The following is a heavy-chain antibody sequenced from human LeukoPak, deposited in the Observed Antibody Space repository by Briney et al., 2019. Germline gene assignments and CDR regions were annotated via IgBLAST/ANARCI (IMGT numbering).Heavy chain of an antibody. D-gene: IGHD5-12*01. Sequence: GGSLRLSCAASGFTFSSYAMSWVRQAPGKGLEWVSAISGSGGSTYYADSVKGRFTISRDNSKNTLYLQMTSLKMEDTAVYYCVKERGYRSTWRLEYWGQGTLVTVSS. CDR1: GFTFSSYA. J-gene: IGHJ4*02. V-gene: IGHV3-23*01. CDR3: VKERGYRSTWRLEY. CDR2: ISGSGGST.